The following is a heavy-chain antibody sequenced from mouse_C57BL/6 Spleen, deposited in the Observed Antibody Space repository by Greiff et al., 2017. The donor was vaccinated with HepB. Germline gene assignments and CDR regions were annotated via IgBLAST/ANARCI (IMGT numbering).Heavy chain of an antibody. V-gene: IGHV5-4*03. J-gene: IGHJ3*01. CDR2: ISEGGSYT. Sequence: EVMLVESGGGLVKPGGSLKLSCAASGFTFSSYAMSWVRQTPEKRLEWVATISEGGSYTSYPDNVKGRFTISRDNAKNHLYLQMSHLKSEDTARYYCAKSSEGFAYWGQGTLVTVSA. CDR1: GFTFSSYA. CDR3: AKSSEGFAY.